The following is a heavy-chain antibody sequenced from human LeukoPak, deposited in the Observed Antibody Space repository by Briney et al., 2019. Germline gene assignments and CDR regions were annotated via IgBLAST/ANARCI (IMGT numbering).Heavy chain of an antibody. CDR3: AKQREQWLVFDY. J-gene: IGHJ4*02. Sequence: SVKVSCKASGGTFSSYAISWVRQAPGQGLEWMGGIIPIFGTANYAQKFQGRVTITADKSTSTAYMELSSLRSEDTAVYYCAKQREQWLVFDYWGQGTLVIVSS. CDR2: IIPIFGTA. CDR1: GGTFSSYA. D-gene: IGHD6-19*01. V-gene: IGHV1-69*06.